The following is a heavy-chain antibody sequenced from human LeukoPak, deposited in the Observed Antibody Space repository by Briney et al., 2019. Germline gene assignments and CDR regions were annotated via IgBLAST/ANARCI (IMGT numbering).Heavy chain of an antibody. Sequence: ASVKVSCKASGYTFTSYDINWVRQATGQGLEWMGWMNPNSGNTGYAQKFQGRVTMTRNTSISTAYMELSSLRSEDTAVYYCARGRVGQLWLNYYYCYYMDVWGKGTTVTVSS. J-gene: IGHJ6*03. CDR3: ARGRVGQLWLNYYYCYYMDV. V-gene: IGHV1-8*01. CDR2: MNPNSGNT. D-gene: IGHD5-18*01. CDR1: GYTFTSYD.